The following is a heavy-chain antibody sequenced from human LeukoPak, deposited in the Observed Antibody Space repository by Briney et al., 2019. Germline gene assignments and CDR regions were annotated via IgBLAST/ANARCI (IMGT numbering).Heavy chain of an antibody. Sequence: PGRSLRLSCAASGFTFSSYGMHWVRQAPGKGLEWVAVISYDGSNKYYADSVKGRFTISRDNSKNTLYLQMNSLRAEDTAVYYCAKAYSSSWYCFDYWGQGTLVTVSS. CDR3: AKAYSSSWYCFDY. CDR1: GFTFSSYG. CDR2: ISYDGSNK. D-gene: IGHD6-13*01. V-gene: IGHV3-30*18. J-gene: IGHJ4*02.